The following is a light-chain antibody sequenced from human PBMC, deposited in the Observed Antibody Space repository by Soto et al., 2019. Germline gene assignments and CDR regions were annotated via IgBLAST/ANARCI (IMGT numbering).Light chain of an antibody. J-gene: IGKJ4*01. CDR2: SAS. CDR3: QQARSFPLT. CDR1: EAISSW. Sequence: DIKMTQSPSSVSASVGDRVTITCRASEAISSWLAWYQQKPGRAPKLLIYSASTVQIGAPSRYTGSGSGTEFTLTINSLQPDDSAIYYCQQARSFPLTFGGGTKVEIK. V-gene: IGKV1-12*01.